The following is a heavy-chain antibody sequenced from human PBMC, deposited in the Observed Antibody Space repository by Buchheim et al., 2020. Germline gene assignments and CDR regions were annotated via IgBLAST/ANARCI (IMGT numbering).Heavy chain of an antibody. V-gene: IGHV3-30*18. CDR2: ISYDGSKK. CDR1: GFSFRDYG. D-gene: IGHD3-10*01. Sequence: QVQVVESGGGVVQPGGSPRLSCGASGFSFRDYGMHWVRQAPGKGLEWVAVISYDGSKKYYGDFVKGRFTIYRDNYKKMVFLQMNSLRVEDTTVYYCTKAFYYGSGDYYSRMGYFFGMDVWGPGTT. CDR3: TKAFYYGSGDYYSRMGYFFGMDV. J-gene: IGHJ6*02.